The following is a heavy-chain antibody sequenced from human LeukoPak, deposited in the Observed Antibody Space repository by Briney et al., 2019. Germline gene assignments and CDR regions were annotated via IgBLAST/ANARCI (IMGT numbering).Heavy chain of an antibody. CDR2: IYPSGKT. Sequence: SETLSLTCIVSGDFVSADYYWGWIQPPPGKGLEWIGSIYPSGKTSYNPSLKSRVAISLDMSKNQFSLRLTSVTAADTALYFCARPTRPRAQNERRGDAFHVWGKGTTVTVSP. CDR3: ARPTRPRAQNERRGDAFHV. V-gene: IGHV4-38-2*02. CDR1: GDFVSADYY. J-gene: IGHJ6*04. D-gene: IGHD3-10*01.